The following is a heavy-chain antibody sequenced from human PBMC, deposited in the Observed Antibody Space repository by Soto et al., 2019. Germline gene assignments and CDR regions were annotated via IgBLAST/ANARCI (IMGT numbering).Heavy chain of an antibody. CDR2: IVVGSGNT. J-gene: IGHJ6*02. D-gene: IGHD3-9*01. CDR3: AAGESAPTLYDILTGYRPLYYYYGMDV. Sequence: AVKVSCKASGFTFTSSAVQWVRQARGQRLEWIGWIVVGSGNTNYAQKFQERVTITRDMSTSTAYMELSSLRSEDTAVYYCAAGESAPTLYDILTGYRPLYYYYGMDVWGQGTTVTVSS. CDR1: GFTFTSSA. V-gene: IGHV1-58*01.